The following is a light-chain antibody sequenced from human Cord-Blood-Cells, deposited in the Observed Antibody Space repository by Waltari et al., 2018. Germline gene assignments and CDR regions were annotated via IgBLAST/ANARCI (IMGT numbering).Light chain of an antibody. CDR3: QQYDNLRLFT. J-gene: IGKJ3*01. V-gene: IGKV1-33*01. Sequence: DIQMTQSPSSLSASVGDRVTITCQASQDISNYLNWYQQKPGKAPKLLIYDASNLETGVPSRFSGSGSGTDFTFTISSLQPEDIATYYCQQYDNLRLFTFGP. CDR2: DAS. CDR1: QDISNY.